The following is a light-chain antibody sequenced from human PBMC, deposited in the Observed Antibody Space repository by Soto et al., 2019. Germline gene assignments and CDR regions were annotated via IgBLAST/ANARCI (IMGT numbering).Light chain of an antibody. V-gene: IGKV2-24*01. CDR1: QSLVHSDGNTY. CDR3: MPATAFPRT. CDR2: KIS. J-gene: IGKJ1*01. Sequence: DVVMTQTPLSSPVTLGQPASISCRSSQSLVHSDGNTYLSWFQQRPGQSPILLIYKISNRCFGVPERFSGSGAGTDFTLKINRGEAEDGGVYYCMPATAFPRTFGHGTKLE.